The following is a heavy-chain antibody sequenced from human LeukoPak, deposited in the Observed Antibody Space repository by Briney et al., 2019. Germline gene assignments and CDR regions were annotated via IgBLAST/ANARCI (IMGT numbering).Heavy chain of an antibody. V-gene: IGHV4-59*08. D-gene: IGHD6-13*01. CDR1: GVSISSYY. CDR2: IYYSGST. J-gene: IGHJ4*02. Sequence: PSETLSLTCTVSGVSISSYYWSWIRQPPGKGLEWIGYIYYSGSTNYNPSLKSRVTTSVDTSKNQFSLKLSSVTAADTAVYYCARLVSASSRSADFDYWGQGTLVTVSS. CDR3: ARLVSASSRSADFDY.